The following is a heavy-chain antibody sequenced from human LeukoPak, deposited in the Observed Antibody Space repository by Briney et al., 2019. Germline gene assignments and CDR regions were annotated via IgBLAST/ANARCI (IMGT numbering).Heavy chain of an antibody. D-gene: IGHD1-26*01. CDR1: GYTFTSYG. CDR2: ISAYNGNT. Sequence: ASVKVSCKASGYTFTSYGISWVRQAPGQGLEWMGWISAYNGNTNYAQKLQGRVTMTTDTSTSTAYMELRSLRSDDTAVYYCARDSLESGYSGSYRDPHDYWGQGTRVTVSS. J-gene: IGHJ4*02. V-gene: IGHV1-18*01. CDR3: ARDSLESGYSGSYRDPHDY.